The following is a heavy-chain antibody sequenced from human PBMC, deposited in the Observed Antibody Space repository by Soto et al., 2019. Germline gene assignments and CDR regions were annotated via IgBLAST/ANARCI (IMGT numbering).Heavy chain of an antibody. V-gene: IGHV1-46*03. J-gene: IGHJ5*02. Sequence: GASVKVSCKAIGYSFTSHYMHWVRQAPGQGLEWMGTIFPGGVNIAYAQKFEGRVTMTKDTSTSTVYMELNSLTSEDTAVYYCARYQSWRDLVCCFDPWGQATLDTVSS. CDR3: ARYQSWRDLVCCFDP. D-gene: IGHD3-9*01. CDR2: IFPGGVNI. CDR1: GYSFTSHY.